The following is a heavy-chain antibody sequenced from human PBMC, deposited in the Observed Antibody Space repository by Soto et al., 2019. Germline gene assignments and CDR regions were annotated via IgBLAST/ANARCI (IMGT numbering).Heavy chain of an antibody. Sequence: GGSLRLSCTASGFIVSDTYMNWVRQAPGKGLEWVSVISNRGDTHYADSVRGRFSLSRDIVDNTLHLQMNNLRVEDTAVYYCAREPRYCRGGSCSITGDAFDIWGQGTMVTVSS. V-gene: IGHV3-66*01. CDR1: GFIVSDTY. D-gene: IGHD2-15*01. CDR2: ISNRGDT. CDR3: AREPRYCRGGSCSITGDAFDI. J-gene: IGHJ3*02.